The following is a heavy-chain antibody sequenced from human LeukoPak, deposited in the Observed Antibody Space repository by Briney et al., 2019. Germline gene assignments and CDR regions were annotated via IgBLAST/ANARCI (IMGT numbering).Heavy chain of an antibody. D-gene: IGHD6-13*01. J-gene: IGHJ4*02. Sequence: QSGGSLRLSCAASGFTFSSYSMNWVRQAPGKGLEWVSSISSSSYTYYADSVKGRFTISRDNAKNSLYLQMNSLRAEDTAVYYCARYSSSWAYYFDYWGQGTLVTVSS. CDR1: GFTFSSYS. CDR3: ARYSSSWAYYFDY. CDR2: ISSSSYT. V-gene: IGHV3-21*01.